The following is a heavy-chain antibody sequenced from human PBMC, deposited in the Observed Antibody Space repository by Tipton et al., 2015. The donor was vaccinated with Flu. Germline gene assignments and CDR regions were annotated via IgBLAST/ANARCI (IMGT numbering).Heavy chain of an antibody. Sequence: SLTCTVSGGSISSSSHYWGWIRQAPGRGLEWVGSIYYTGYPYYNSSLKSRLAMSIDTSKKQFSLRLSSVTAADTAVYYCAKVLFGWVESWAQGTLVTVSS. CDR2: IYYTGYP. CDR3: AKVLFGWVES. CDR1: GGSISSSSHY. J-gene: IGHJ5*01. V-gene: IGHV4-39*07. D-gene: IGHD3-16*01.